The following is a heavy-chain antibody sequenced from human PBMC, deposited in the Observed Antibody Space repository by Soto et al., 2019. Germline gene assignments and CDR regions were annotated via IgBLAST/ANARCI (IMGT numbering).Heavy chain of an antibody. CDR2: IYYSGST. D-gene: IGHD1-26*01. Sequence: QMQLQESGPGLVKPSETLSLTCTVSGGSISSTSYYWGWIRQPPGKGLEWIGSIYYSGSTYYNPPLKSSVPISVDTSTNHSSLKLSSVSAPDTAVYYSALLNPGQYYYGMDVWGQGTTVTVSS. V-gene: IGHV4-39*02. CDR1: GGSISSTSYY. J-gene: IGHJ6*01. CDR3: ALLNPGQYYYGMDV.